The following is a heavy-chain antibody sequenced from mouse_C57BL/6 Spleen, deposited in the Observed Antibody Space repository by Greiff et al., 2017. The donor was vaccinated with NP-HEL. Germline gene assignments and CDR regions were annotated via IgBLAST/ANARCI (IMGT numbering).Heavy chain of an antibody. V-gene: IGHV1-72*01. CDR3: ARGDLLRHYIDY. Sequence: QVQLQQPGAELVKPGASVKLSCKASGYTFTSYWMHWVKQRPGRGLEWIGRIDPNSGGTKYNAKFKSQATLTVDKPSSTAYMQLSSLTSEDSAVYYGARGDLLRHYIDYWGQGTTLTVSS. J-gene: IGHJ2*01. CDR2: IDPNSGGT. CDR1: GYTFTSYW. D-gene: IGHD2-4*01.